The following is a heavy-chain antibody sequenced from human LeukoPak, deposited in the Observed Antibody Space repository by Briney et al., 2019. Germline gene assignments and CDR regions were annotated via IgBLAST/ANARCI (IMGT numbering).Heavy chain of an antibody. CDR3: AKGSQQLVSDYFDY. Sequence: GGSLRLSCAASGFSFSSYAMHWVRQAPGKSLEWVSGISWNSGSIGYADSVKGRFTISRDNAKNSLYLQMNSLRAEDTALYYCAKGSQQLVSDYFDYWGQGTLVTVSS. V-gene: IGHV3-9*01. CDR1: GFSFSSYA. CDR2: ISWNSGSI. D-gene: IGHD6-6*01. J-gene: IGHJ4*02.